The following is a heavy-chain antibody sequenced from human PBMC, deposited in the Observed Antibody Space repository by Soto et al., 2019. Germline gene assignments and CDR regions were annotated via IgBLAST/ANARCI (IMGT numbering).Heavy chain of an antibody. Sequence: GGSLRLSCAASGFTFTAYNMNWVRQAPGKGLEWVSSITSGRTYIYYAESVKGRFTISRDNAKKSLYLQMNGLRVEDTAMYYCARGYSGPWGQGTMVTVSS. D-gene: IGHD2-2*02. CDR1: GFTFTAYN. CDR3: ARGYSGP. J-gene: IGHJ5*02. CDR2: ITSGRTYI. V-gene: IGHV3-21*01.